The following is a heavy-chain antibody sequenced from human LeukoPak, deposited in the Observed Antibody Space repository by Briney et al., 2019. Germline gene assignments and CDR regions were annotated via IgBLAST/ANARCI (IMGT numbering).Heavy chain of an antibody. CDR1: GGSISSSSYY. Sequence: SETLSLTCTVSGGSISSSSYYWGWIRQPPGKGLEWIGSIYYSGSTYYNPSLKSRVTISVDTSKNQFSLKLSSVTAADTAVYYCARDGNWFDPWGQGTLVTVPS. V-gene: IGHV4-39*07. CDR3: ARDGNWFDP. J-gene: IGHJ5*02. CDR2: IYYSGST.